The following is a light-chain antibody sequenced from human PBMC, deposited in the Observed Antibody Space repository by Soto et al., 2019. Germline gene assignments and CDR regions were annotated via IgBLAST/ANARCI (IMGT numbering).Light chain of an antibody. V-gene: IGKV3-20*01. CDR3: QQYGSTPLT. Sequence: EIVLKQSPDTLSLSPGERATLSCRASQSVRSNYLAWYQQKPGQAPRFRIYDASSRATGIPDRFSGSGSGTDFTLTISRLEPEDFAVYYCQQYGSTPLTFGGGTKVDIK. CDR1: QSVRSNY. J-gene: IGKJ4*01. CDR2: DAS.